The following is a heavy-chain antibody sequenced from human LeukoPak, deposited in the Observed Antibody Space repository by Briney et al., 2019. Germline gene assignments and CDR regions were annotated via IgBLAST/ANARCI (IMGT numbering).Heavy chain of an antibody. D-gene: IGHD2-21*01. CDR3: ARGERKGYLCAFDI. CDR1: GGTFSSYA. CDR2: IIPIFGTA. J-gene: IGHJ3*02. V-gene: IGHV1-69*06. Sequence: GASVKVSCKASGGTFSSYAISWVRQAPGQGLEWMGGIIPIFGTANYAQKFQGRVTITADKSTSTAYMELSSLRSEDTAVYYCARGERKGYLCAFDIWGQGTMVTVSS.